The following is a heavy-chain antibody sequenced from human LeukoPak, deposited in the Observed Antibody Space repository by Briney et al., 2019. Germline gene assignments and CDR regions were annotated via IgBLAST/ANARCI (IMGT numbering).Heavy chain of an antibody. CDR1: GFTFRRSG. CDR2: MSSDGIKT. CDR3: AKDHSDNGRAFEK. D-gene: IGHD2-8*01. Sequence: GTSLRLSCATSGFTFRRSGVHWVRQAPGKGLEWVALMSSDGIKTYYADSVKGRFTVSRDRSKDILYLEMNSLRADDTAVYYCAKDHSDNGRAFEKWGQRTLVTVSS. J-gene: IGHJ4*02. V-gene: IGHV3-30*18.